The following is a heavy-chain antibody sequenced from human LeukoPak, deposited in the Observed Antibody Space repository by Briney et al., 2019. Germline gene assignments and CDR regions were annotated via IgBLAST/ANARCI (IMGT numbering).Heavy chain of an antibody. Sequence: SETLSLPCTVSGGPITRYFWRWLPQPPGKALEWLGYIYYSGSTNYNPSLKSRVSISVDTSKNQFSLKLSSVTAADTAVYYCARHENSGSGYYKYGGQGTRVSVPT. CDR3: ARHENSGSGYYKY. D-gene: IGHD3-10*01. V-gene: IGHV4-59*08. CDR1: GGPITRYF. CDR2: IYYSGST. J-gene: IGHJ4*02.